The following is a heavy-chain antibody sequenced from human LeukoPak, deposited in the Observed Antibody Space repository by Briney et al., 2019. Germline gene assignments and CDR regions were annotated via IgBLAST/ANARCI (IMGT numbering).Heavy chain of an antibody. V-gene: IGHV1-18*01. CDR3: AMGGSGSYYTTTLDY. CDR1: RYTFTSYG. CDR2: ISAYNGNT. D-gene: IGHD3-10*01. Sequence: ASVKDSCMASRYTFTSYGISWVRPAPGQGVEWVGRISAYNGNTNYAQKVQGRVSMTTDTSTSTAYMELRSLRSDDAAVYYCAMGGSGSYYTTTLDYWGQGTLVTVSS. J-gene: IGHJ4*02.